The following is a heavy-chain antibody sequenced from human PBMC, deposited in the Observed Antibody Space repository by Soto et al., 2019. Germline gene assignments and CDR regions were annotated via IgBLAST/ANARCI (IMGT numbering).Heavy chain of an antibody. Sequence: GGSLRLSCAASGFTFSSNAMSWVRQAPGKGLEWVSAISGSGGTTYYADSVKGRFTISRDNSKNTLYLQMNSLRAEDTAVYYCAKGAWIQLWTPDAFDIWGQGTMVTVSS. D-gene: IGHD5-18*01. J-gene: IGHJ3*02. CDR2: ISGSGGTT. CDR1: GFTFSSNA. CDR3: AKGAWIQLWTPDAFDI. V-gene: IGHV3-23*01.